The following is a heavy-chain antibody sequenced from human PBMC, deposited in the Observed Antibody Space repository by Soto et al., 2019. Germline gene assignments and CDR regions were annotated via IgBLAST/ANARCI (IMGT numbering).Heavy chain of an antibody. CDR2: ISSSGSSI. J-gene: IGHJ6*02. CDR1: GLTFSDCY. CDR3: ARVRFGEWGYAMDV. D-gene: IGHD3-10*01. Sequence: QVQLVESGGGLVKPGGSLRLPCVASGLTFSDCYMNWIRQAPGKGLEWVSYISSSGSSINYAGSVKGRFTISRDNAKNSLYLQMNSLRAEDTAMYYCARVRFGEWGYAMDVWGQGTTVTVSS. V-gene: IGHV3-11*01.